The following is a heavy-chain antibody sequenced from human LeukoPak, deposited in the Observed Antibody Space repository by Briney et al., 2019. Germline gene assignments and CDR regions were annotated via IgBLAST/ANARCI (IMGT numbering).Heavy chain of an antibody. Sequence: GGSLRLSCAASGFTFSSYAMSWVRQVPGKGLEWVSGISSSGGSTYYADSMKGRFTISRDNSKNTLYLQMSSLRAEDTALYYCAQKLSYTNDYWGQGTLVTVSS. CDR1: GFTFSSYA. V-gene: IGHV3-23*01. CDR2: ISSSGGST. J-gene: IGHJ4*02. CDR3: AQKLSYTNDY. D-gene: IGHD2-2*02.